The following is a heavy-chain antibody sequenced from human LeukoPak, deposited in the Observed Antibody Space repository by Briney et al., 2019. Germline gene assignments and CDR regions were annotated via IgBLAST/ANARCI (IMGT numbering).Heavy chain of an antibody. D-gene: IGHD1-26*01. J-gene: IGHJ6*02. V-gene: IGHV1-18*01. CDR1: GHTFTSYG. CDR2: ISAYNGNT. CDR3: ARDGGSYLYYYYYYGMDV. Sequence: ASVKVSCKASGHTFTSYGISWVRQAPGQGLEWMGWISAYNGNTNYAQKLQGRVTMTTDTSTSTAYMELRSLRSDDTAVYYCARDGGSYLYYYYYYGMDVWGQGTTVTVSS.